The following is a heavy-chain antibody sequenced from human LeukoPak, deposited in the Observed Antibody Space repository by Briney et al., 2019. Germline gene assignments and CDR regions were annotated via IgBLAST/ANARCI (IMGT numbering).Heavy chain of an antibody. CDR2: ISSSGSTI. J-gene: IGHJ4*02. CDR1: GFTFSSYE. Sequence: GGSLRLSCAASGFTFSSYEMNWVRQAPGKGLEWDSYISSSGSTIYYADSVKGRFTISRDNAKNSLYLQMNSLRAEDTAVYYCARAEVGANHFDYWGQGTLVTVSS. V-gene: IGHV3-48*03. D-gene: IGHD1-26*01. CDR3: ARAEVGANHFDY.